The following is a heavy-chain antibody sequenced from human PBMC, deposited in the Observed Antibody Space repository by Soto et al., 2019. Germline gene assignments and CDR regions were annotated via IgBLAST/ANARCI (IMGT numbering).Heavy chain of an antibody. J-gene: IGHJ6*02. D-gene: IGHD3-10*01. CDR2: IYYSGET. CDR1: GDSISRYY. CDR3: AIDQGGEFLKGSGMDV. Sequence: QVQLQESGPGLVKPSETLSLTCTVSGDSISRYYWSWIRLSPGKGLEWIGYIYYSGETNYNPSVKSRVTISVDRTNNQFSLKLSSVTAAYTAVYYCAIDQGGEFLKGSGMDVWGQGTTVTVSS. V-gene: IGHV4-59*01.